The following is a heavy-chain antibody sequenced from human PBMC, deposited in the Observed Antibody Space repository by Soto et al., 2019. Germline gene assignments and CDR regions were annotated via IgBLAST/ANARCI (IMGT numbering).Heavy chain of an antibody. CDR1: GFTFSNHW. V-gene: IGHV3-74*01. Sequence: GGSIKLSCAASGFTFSNHWMHWVRQTPGKGLVWVSHIKSDGSTTNYADSVKGRFTIPRDNAKNTLYLQMNSLRAEDTAVYYCARSDPFFQHWGQGTLVTVSS. CDR2: IKSDGSTT. CDR3: ARSDPFFQH. J-gene: IGHJ1*01.